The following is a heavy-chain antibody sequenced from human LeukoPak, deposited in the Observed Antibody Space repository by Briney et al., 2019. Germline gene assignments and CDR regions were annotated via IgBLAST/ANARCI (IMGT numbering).Heavy chain of an antibody. CDR2: INPNSGGT. CDR1: GYTFTSYD. Sequence: ASVKVSCKASGYTFTSYDINWVRQAPGQGLEWMGWINPNSGGTNYAQKFQGRVTMTRDTSISTAYMELSRLRSDDTAVYYCARGMEPYYYMDVWGKGTTVTVSS. D-gene: IGHD1-26*01. V-gene: IGHV1-2*02. J-gene: IGHJ6*03. CDR3: ARGMEPYYYMDV.